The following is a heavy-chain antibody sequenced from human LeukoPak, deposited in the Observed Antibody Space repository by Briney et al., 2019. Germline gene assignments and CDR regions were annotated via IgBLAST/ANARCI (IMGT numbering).Heavy chain of an antibody. CDR2: ISVSGADT. CDR1: GFTFNDYA. CDR3: AKVVQMSIMWDGFDV. Sequence: GGSLRLSCAGSGFTFNDYAMNWVRQAPGKGLEWVSGISVSGADTNYAASVRGRFIVSRDRSRNTLFLQMNRLRPDDTAIYYCAKVVQMSIMWDGFDVWGQGTMVTVSS. D-gene: IGHD5-24*01. J-gene: IGHJ3*01. V-gene: IGHV3-23*01.